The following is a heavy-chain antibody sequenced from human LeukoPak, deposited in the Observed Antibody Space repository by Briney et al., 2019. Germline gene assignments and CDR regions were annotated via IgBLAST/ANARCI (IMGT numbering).Heavy chain of an antibody. CDR1: GFTFSSYS. D-gene: IGHD3-10*01. V-gene: IGHV3-21*01. CDR2: ISSSSSYI. J-gene: IGHJ4*02. CDR3: ARDGYYYGSGSSFDY. Sequence: PGGSLRLSCAASGFTFSSYSMNWVRQASGKGLEWVSSISSSSSYIYYADSVKGRFTISRDNAKNSLYLQMNSLRAEDTAVYYCARDGYYYGSGSSFDYWGQGTLVTVSS.